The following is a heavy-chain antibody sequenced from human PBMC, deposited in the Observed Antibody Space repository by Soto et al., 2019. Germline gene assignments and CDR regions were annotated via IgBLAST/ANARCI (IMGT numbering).Heavy chain of an antibody. D-gene: IGHD2-2*01. CDR3: ARGCSSTSCYLQFNY. V-gene: IGHV1-18*01. CDR2: ISAYNGNT. Sequence: ASVKVSCKASGYTFTSYGISWVRQAPGQGLEWMGWISAYNGNTNYAQKLQGRVTMTTDTSTSTAYMELRSLRSDDTAVYYCARGCSSTSCYLQFNYWGQGTLVTVSS. CDR1: GYTFTSYG. J-gene: IGHJ4*02.